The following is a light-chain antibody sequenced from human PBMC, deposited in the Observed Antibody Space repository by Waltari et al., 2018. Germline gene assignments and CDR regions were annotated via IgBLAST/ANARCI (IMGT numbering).Light chain of an antibody. Sequence: QTVVTQEPSFSVSPGGTVTLTCGLSSGSVSTNYYPSWFQQTPGQAPRTLIYSTNPRSSGVPDRFTGSILDNKAALTITGAQADDESDYYCLLYMGSGSWVFGGGTKLTVL. J-gene: IGLJ3*02. V-gene: IGLV8-61*01. CDR2: STN. CDR1: SGSVSTNYY. CDR3: LLYMGSGSWV.